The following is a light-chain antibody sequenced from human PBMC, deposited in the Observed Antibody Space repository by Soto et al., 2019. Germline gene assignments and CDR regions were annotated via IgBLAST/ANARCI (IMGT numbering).Light chain of an antibody. CDR1: SSDVGGYNY. CDR3: SSYAGSNMV. Sequence: QSALTQPPSASGSPGQSVTISCTGTSSDVGGYNYVSWYQQHPDKAPKLMIYEVSKRPSGVPDRFSGSKSGSTASLTVSGLQTEDEADYYCSSYAGSNMVFGGGTKLTVL. CDR2: EVS. V-gene: IGLV2-8*01. J-gene: IGLJ2*01.